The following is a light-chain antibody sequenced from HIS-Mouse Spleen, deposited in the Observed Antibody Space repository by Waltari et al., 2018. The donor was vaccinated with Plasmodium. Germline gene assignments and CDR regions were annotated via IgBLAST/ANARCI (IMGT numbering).Light chain of an antibody. CDR1: QRVSSN. Sequence: EIVMTQSPATLSVSPGERATLPCRASQRVSSNLAWYQQKPGQAPRLLIYGASTRSTGIPARVSGSGYGTEFTLTISSLQSEDFAVYYCQQYNNWSFTFGPGTKVDIK. V-gene: IGKV3-15*01. CDR3: QQYNNWSFT. J-gene: IGKJ3*01. CDR2: GAS.